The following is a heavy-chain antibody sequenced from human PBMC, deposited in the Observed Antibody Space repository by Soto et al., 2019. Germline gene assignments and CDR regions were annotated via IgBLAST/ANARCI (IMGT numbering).Heavy chain of an antibody. CDR3: ARGGAEAAGPPDAFDI. J-gene: IGHJ3*02. CDR1: GYTFTGYY. Sequence: SSVKVSCKASGYTFTGYYMHWVRQAPGQGLEWMGWINPNSGGTNYAQRFQGRVTMTRDTSISTAYMELSRLRSDDTAVYYCARGGAEAAGPPDAFDIWGQGTMVTVSS. V-gene: IGHV1-2*02. CDR2: INPNSGGT. D-gene: IGHD6-13*01.